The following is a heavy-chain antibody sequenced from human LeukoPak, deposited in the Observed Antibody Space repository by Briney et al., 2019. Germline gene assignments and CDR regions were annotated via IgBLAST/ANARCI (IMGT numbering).Heavy chain of an antibody. CDR2: IFYTGNT. Sequence: SETLSLTCSVSGGSISSRNHYWGWIRQPPGKGLEWIGSIFYTGNTNYNPSLKSRVTISVDTSKNQFSLKLSSVTAADTAVYYCARAPPVDMIAAAASNWFDPWGQGTLVTVSS. CDR3: ARAPPVDMIAAAASNWFDP. D-gene: IGHD6-13*01. CDR1: GGSISSRNHY. V-gene: IGHV4-39*07. J-gene: IGHJ5*02.